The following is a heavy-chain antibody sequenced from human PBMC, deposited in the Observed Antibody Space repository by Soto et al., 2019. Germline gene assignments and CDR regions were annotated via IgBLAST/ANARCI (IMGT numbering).Heavy chain of an antibody. J-gene: IGHJ4*02. V-gene: IGHV3-30*18. CDR1: GFTFSSYG. CDR3: AKRGYSYGWYYFDY. CDR2: ISYDGSNK. D-gene: IGHD5-18*01. Sequence: QVQLVESGGGVVQPGRSLRLSCAASGFTFSSYGMHWVRQAPGKGLEGVAVISYDGSNKYYADSVKGRFTISRDNSKNTLYLQMNSLRAEDTAVYYCAKRGYSYGWYYFDYWGQGTLVTVSS.